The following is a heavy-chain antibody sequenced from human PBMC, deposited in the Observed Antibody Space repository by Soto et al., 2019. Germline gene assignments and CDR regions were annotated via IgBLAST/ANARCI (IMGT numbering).Heavy chain of an antibody. CDR1: GGSISSGVYY. Sequence: PSETLSLTCTVSGGSISSGVYYWSWIRQHPGKGLEWIGYIYYSGSTYYNPSLKSRVTISVDTSKNQFSLKLSSVTAADTAVYYCARGLYYGDYVSDNWFDPWGQGTLVTVSS. J-gene: IGHJ5*02. V-gene: IGHV4-31*03. D-gene: IGHD4-17*01. CDR2: IYYSGST. CDR3: ARGLYYGDYVSDNWFDP.